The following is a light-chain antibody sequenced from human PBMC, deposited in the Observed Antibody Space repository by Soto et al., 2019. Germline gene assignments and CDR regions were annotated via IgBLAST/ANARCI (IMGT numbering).Light chain of an antibody. J-gene: IGKJ4*01. Sequence: DIQMTQSPSSLSASEGDRVTITCRASQAIYNYLAWYQQKPGKVPTLLISAASTLQSGVPSGFSGSGSGTDFTLTISSLQPVDVATYYCQKFSAVPTFGGGTKVEI. CDR1: QAIYNY. CDR2: AAS. CDR3: QKFSAVPT. V-gene: IGKV1-27*01.